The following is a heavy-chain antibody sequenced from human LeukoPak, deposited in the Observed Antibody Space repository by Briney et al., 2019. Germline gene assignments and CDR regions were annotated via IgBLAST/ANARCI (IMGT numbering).Heavy chain of an antibody. CDR1: GGSISSGY. CDR2: IYNSGRS. Sequence: KPSETLSLTCSVSGGSISSGYWSWIRQPPGEGLEWIAYIYNSGRSNYNPSLKSRVTISLDTSKNQFSLKLSSVTAADTAVYYCAGGSGASWFDPWGQGTLVTVSS. V-gene: IGHV4-59*01. J-gene: IGHJ5*02. D-gene: IGHD2-8*02. CDR3: AGGSGASWFDP.